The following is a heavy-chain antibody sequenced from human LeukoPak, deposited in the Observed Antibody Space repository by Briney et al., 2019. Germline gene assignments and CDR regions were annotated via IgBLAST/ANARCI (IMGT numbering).Heavy chain of an antibody. CDR1: GYTFTGYY. V-gene: IGHV1-2*06. CDR2: INPNSGGT. CDR3: ARVNGYSSSWPPGYYYGMDV. D-gene: IGHD6-13*01. J-gene: IGHJ6*02. Sequence: ASVTVSCKASGYTFTGYYMHWVRQAPGQGLEWMGRINPNSGGTNYAQKFQGRVTMTRDTSISTAYMELSRLRSDDTAVYYCARVNGYSSSWPPGYYYGMDVWGQGTTVTVSS.